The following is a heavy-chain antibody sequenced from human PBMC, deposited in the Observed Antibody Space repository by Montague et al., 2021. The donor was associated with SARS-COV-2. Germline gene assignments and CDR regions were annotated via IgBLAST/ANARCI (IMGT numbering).Heavy chain of an antibody. J-gene: IGHJ6*02. CDR3: AKDSVGNYYYGMDV. V-gene: IGHV3-30*18. D-gene: IGHD1-26*01. Sequence: SLRLSCAASGFTFSSYAMHWVRQAPGKGLEWVAVISYDGSTKYYADSVKGRSTISRDNSKNTLYLQMNSLRAEDTAVYYCAKDSVGNYYYGMDVWGQGTTVTVSS. CDR2: ISYDGSTK. CDR1: GFTFSSYA.